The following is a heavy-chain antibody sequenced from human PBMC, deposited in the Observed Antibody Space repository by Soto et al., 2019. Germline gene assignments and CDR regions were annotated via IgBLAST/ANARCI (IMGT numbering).Heavy chain of an antibody. Sequence: GGSLRLSCAASGFTFSSYAMSWVRQAPGKGLEWVSAISGSGGSTYYEDSVKGRFTISRDNAKNTLYLQMNSLRAEDTAVSYCANPPQWLPLAEYFQHWGQGTLVTVSS. J-gene: IGHJ1*01. CDR3: ANPPQWLPLAEYFQH. D-gene: IGHD6-19*01. CDR2: ISGSGGST. V-gene: IGHV3-23*01. CDR1: GFTFSSYA.